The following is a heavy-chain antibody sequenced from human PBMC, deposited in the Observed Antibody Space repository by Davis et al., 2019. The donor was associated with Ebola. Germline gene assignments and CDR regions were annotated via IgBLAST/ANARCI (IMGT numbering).Heavy chain of an antibody. CDR3: ARGGVTPPYYYYGMDV. CDR1: GGSISSYY. V-gene: IGHV4-59*01. J-gene: IGHJ6*02. Sequence: MPSETLSLTCTVSGGSISSYYWNWIRQPPGKGLEWIGYIYYSGSTNYNPSLKSRVTISVDTSKNQFSLKLSSVTAADTAVYYCARGGVTPPYYYYGMDVWGQGTTVTVSS. CDR2: IYYSGST. D-gene: IGHD2-21*02.